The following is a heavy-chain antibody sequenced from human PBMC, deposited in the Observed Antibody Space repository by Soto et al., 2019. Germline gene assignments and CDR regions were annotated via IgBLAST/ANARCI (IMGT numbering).Heavy chain of an antibody. CDR3: ASGPYYDSGGYYSKPWYYFDY. CDR1: CGSISGTSHY. V-gene: IGHV4-39*01. Sequence: XETLCLTCSVSCGSISGTSHYWGWIRQPPGNGLEGIGSIYYSGSTFYNPSLKSRVTISVDTSKNQFSLKLSSVTAADTAVYSCASGPYYDSGGYYSKPWYYFDYCGKGTRVTVSS. D-gene: IGHD3-22*01. CDR2: IYYSGST. J-gene: IGHJ4*02.